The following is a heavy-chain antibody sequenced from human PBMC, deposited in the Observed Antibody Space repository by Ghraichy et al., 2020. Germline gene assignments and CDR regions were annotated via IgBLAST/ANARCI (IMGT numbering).Heavy chain of an antibody. V-gene: IGHV5-51*01. CDR3: ARHLANYDYGDTGYFDY. CDR1: GYSFTSYW. J-gene: IGHJ4*02. CDR2: IYPGDSDT. Sequence: GGSLNISCKGSGYSFTSYWIGWVRQMPGKGLEWMGIIYPGDSDTRYSPSFQGQVTISADKSISTAYLQWSSLKASDTAMYYCARHLANYDYGDTGYFDYWGQGTLVTVSS. D-gene: IGHD4-17*01.